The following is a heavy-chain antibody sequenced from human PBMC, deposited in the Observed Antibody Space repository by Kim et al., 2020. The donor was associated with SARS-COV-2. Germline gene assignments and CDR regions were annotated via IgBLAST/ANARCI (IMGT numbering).Heavy chain of an antibody. J-gene: IGHJ4*02. CDR3: AKGRNYYGSGSYFDY. Sequence: DSVKGRFTISRDNSKNSLYLQMNSLRTEDTALYYCAKGRNYYGSGSYFDYWGQGTLVTVSS. V-gene: IGHV3-43*01. D-gene: IGHD3-10*01.